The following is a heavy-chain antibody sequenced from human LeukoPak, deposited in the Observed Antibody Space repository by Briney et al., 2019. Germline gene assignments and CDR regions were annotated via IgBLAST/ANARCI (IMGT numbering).Heavy chain of an antibody. J-gene: IGHJ5*02. CDR1: GGSISSYY. Sequence: SETLSLTCTVSGGSISSYYWSWIRQPPGKGLEWIGYIYYSGSTNYNPSLKSRVTISVDTSKNQFSLKLSSVTAADTAVYYCAREITMVRGVIHWFDPRGQGTLVTVSS. CDR2: IYYSGST. CDR3: AREITMVRGVIHWFDP. D-gene: IGHD3-10*01. V-gene: IGHV4-59*01.